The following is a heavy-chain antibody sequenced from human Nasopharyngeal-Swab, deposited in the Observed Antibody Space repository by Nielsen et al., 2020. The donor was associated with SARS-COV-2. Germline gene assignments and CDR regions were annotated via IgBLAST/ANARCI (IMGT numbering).Heavy chain of an antibody. CDR1: GGSISSSSYY. D-gene: IGHD6-19*01. CDR3: AREMGGELHSSGWYPTDAFDI. J-gene: IGHJ3*02. CDR2: IYYSGST. Sequence: SETLSLTCTVSGGSISSSSYYWSWIRQPPGKGLEWIGYIYYSGSTNYNPSLKSRVTISVDTSKNQFSLKLSSVTAADTAVYYCAREMGGELHSSGWYPTDAFDIWGQGTMVTVSS. V-gene: IGHV4-61*01.